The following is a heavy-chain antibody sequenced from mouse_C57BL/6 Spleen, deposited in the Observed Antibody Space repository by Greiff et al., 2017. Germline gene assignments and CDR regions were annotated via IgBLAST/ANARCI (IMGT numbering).Heavy chain of an antibody. CDR3: ARSLTGTGAMDY. CDR1: GYTFTSYW. Sequence: VKLQQPGAELVRPGSSVKLSCKASGYTFTSYWMDWVKQRPGQGLEWIGNIYPSDSETHYNQKFKDKATLTVDKSSSTAYMQLSSLTSEDSAVYYCARSLTGTGAMDYWGQGTSVTVSS. D-gene: IGHD4-1*01. V-gene: IGHV1-61*01. CDR2: IYPSDSET. J-gene: IGHJ4*01.